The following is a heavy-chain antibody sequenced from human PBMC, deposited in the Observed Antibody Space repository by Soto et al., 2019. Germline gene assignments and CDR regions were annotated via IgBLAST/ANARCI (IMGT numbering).Heavy chain of an antibody. CDR3: AKDLRAYSSGWDPVDY. V-gene: IGHV3-23*01. CDR2: ISSSGGSGGST. J-gene: IGHJ4*02. CDR1: GFTFSYYA. Sequence: PGGSLRLSCAASGFTFSYYAMSWVRQAPGKGLEWVSTISSSGGSGGSTYYTDSVKGRFTISRDNSKNTLYLQMNSLRAEDTAIYYCAKDLRAYSSGWDPVDYWGQGTLVTVSS. D-gene: IGHD6-19*01.